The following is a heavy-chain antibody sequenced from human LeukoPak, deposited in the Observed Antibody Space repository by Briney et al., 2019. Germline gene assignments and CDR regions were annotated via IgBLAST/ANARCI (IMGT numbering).Heavy chain of an antibody. CDR3: ARTDYGSGSYNYC. V-gene: IGHV3-66*02. CDR1: GFTVRTNY. J-gene: IGHJ4*02. D-gene: IGHD3-10*01. Sequence: PGGSLRLSCAASGFTVRTNYMSWVRQAPGKGLEWVSVIYSGGSTYYADSVKGRFTISRDNSKNTLYLQMNSLRAEDTAVYYCARTDYGSGSYNYCWGQGTLVTVSS. CDR2: IYSGGST.